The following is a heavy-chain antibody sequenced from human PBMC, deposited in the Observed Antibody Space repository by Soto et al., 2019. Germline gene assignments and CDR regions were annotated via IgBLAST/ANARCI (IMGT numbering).Heavy chain of an antibody. CDR1: GYSFTSYW. V-gene: IGHV5-51*01. Sequence: GESLKISCKGSGYSFTSYWIGWVRQMPGKGLEWMGIIYPGDSDTRYSPSFQGQVTISADKSISTAYLQWSSLKASDTAMYYCARHRGIAAAASDWFDPWGQGTLVTASS. J-gene: IGHJ5*02. CDR3: ARHRGIAAAASDWFDP. CDR2: IYPGDSDT. D-gene: IGHD6-13*01.